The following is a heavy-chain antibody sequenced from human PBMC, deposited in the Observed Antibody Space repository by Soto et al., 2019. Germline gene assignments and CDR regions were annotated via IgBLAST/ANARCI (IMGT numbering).Heavy chain of an antibody. D-gene: IGHD1-26*01. J-gene: IGHJ3*02. CDR1: RYDFKNYS. Sequence: ASVKVSCKASRYDFKNYSISWVRQAPGQGLEWMGRISPILGKTNYAQKFQGRVTITADKSTSTAYMELSSLRSEDTAVYYCARLIVGATTNAFDIWGQGTMVTVSS. CDR2: ISPILGKT. CDR3: ARLIVGATTNAFDI. V-gene: IGHV1-69*02.